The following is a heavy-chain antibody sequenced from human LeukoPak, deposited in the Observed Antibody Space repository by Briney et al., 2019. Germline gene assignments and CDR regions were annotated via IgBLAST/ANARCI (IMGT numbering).Heavy chain of an antibody. CDR3: ARDYDFWSGYLRLDY. J-gene: IGHJ4*02. Sequence: GGSLRLSCAASGFTFSSYAMHWVRQAPGKGLEWVAVISYDGSNKYYADSVKGRFTISRDNSKNTLYLQMNSLRAEDTAVYYCARDYDFWSGYLRLDYWGQGTLVTVSS. V-gene: IGHV3-30-3*01. D-gene: IGHD3-3*01. CDR1: GFTFSSYA. CDR2: ISYDGSNK.